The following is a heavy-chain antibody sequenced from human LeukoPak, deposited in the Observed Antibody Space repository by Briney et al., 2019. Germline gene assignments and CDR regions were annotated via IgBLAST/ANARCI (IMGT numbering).Heavy chain of an antibody. D-gene: IGHD5-18*01. Sequence: PSETLSLTCTVSGGSISSSSYYWGWIRQPPGKGLEWVSTISGSGNNTYYADSVKGRFTISRDHSKNTLYLQMNSLRAEDAAVYYCAKCGLHTYGLYLYWGQGALVTISS. CDR3: AKCGLHTYGLYLY. V-gene: IGHV3-23*01. J-gene: IGHJ4*02. CDR2: ISGSGNNT. CDR1: GGSISSSSYY.